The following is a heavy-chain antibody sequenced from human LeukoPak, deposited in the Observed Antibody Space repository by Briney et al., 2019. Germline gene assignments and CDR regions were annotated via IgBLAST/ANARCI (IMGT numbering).Heavy chain of an antibody. J-gene: IGHJ6*02. CDR2: ISYDGSNK. V-gene: IGHV3-30-3*01. CDR1: GFTFSSYA. Sequence: GGSLRLSCAASGFTFSSYAMHWVRQAPGKGLEWVAVISYDGSNKYYADSVKGRFTISRDNSKNTLYLQMNSLRAEDTAVYYCAREREAVAGPYYGMDVWGQGTTVTVSS. CDR3: AREREAVAGPYYGMDV. D-gene: IGHD6-19*01.